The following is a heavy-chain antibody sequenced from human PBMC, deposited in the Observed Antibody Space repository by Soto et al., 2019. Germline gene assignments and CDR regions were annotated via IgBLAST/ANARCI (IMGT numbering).Heavy chain of an antibody. CDR1: GFTFSSYA. J-gene: IGHJ4*02. D-gene: IGHD3-16*01. CDR3: ARAYEGDYFDY. CDR2: ISYDGSNK. Sequence: QVQLVESGGGVVQPGRSLRLSCAASGFTFSSYAMHWVRQAPGKGLEWVAVISYDGSNKYYADSVKGRFTISRDNSKNPLYLQMNSLRAEDTAVYYCARAYEGDYFDYWGQGTLVTVCS. V-gene: IGHV3-30-3*01.